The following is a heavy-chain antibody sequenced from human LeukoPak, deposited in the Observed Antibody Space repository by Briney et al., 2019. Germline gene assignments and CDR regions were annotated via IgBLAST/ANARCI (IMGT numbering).Heavy chain of an antibody. CDR1: GGSISSYY. D-gene: IGHD4-17*01. J-gene: IGHJ4*02. CDR2: IYTSGST. V-gene: IGHV4-4*07. Sequence: SETLSLTCTVSGGSISSYYWSWIRQPAGKGLEWIGRIYTSGSTNYNPSLKSRVTMSVDTSKNQFSLKLSSVTAADTAVYYCARSGGSYGDYCFDYRGQGTLVTVSS. CDR3: ARSGGSYGDYCFDY.